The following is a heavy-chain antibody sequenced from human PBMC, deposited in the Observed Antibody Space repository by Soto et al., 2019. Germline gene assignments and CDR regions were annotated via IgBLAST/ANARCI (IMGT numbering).Heavy chain of an antibody. CDR1: GGSMISYY. Sequence: SETLSLTCTVSGGSMISYYWSWIRQPPGRGLEWIGFIYYAGSTNYNPSLKSRVTISVDTSKNQFSLKLSSVTAADTAVYYCAVTLYYYDSSGYYPPFDYWGQGTLVTVS. D-gene: IGHD3-22*01. J-gene: IGHJ4*02. V-gene: IGHV4-59*08. CDR2: IYYAGST. CDR3: AVTLYYYDSSGYYPPFDY.